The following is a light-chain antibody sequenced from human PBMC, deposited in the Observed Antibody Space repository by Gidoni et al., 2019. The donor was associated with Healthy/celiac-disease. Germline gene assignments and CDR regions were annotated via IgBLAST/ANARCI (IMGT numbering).Light chain of an antibody. CDR3: QQSYSTPWT. J-gene: IGKJ1*01. CDR1: QSISSY. Sequence: DIQMTQSPSSLSASVGDRVTITCRASQSISSYLNWYQQKPGKAPKLLIDAASSLQSGVPSRFMGSGSGTDFTLTISSLQPEDFATYFCQQSYSTPWTCGQGTQVEIK. CDR2: AAS. V-gene: IGKV1-39*01.